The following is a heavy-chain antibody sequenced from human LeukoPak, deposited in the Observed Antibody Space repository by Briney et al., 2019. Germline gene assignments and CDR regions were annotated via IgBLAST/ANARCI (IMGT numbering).Heavy chain of an antibody. D-gene: IGHD3-9*01. V-gene: IGHV4-39*07. CDR1: GGSISSSSYY. CDR3: ARAVRGYDILTGYYPYNWFDP. CDR2: IYYSGST. Sequence: PSETLSLTCTVSGGSISSSSYYWGWIRQPPGKGLEWIGSIYYSGSTYYNPSLKSRVTISVDTSKNQFSLKLSSVTAADTAVYYCARAVRGYDILTGYYPYNWFDPWGQGTLVTVSS. J-gene: IGHJ5*02.